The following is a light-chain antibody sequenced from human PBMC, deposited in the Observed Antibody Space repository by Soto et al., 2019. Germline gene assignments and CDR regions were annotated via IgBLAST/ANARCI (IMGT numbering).Light chain of an antibody. CDR1: QRVTSGY. CDR3: QHFGDSRYT. J-gene: IGKJ2*01. V-gene: IGKV3-20*01. CDR2: GVS. Sequence: EVVLTQSPGTLSFSPGERATLSCRTSQRVTSGYLAWYQHKPGQPPRLLIYGVSTRPTVVPDRFSGSGSGTDLTLTISRLEPEDFAVYYCQHFGDSRYTFGQGTKL.